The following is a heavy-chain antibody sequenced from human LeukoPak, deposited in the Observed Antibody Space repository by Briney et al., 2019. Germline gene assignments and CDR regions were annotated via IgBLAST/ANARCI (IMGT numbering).Heavy chain of an antibody. CDR2: INHSGST. Sequence: WXXXRXXXXXGLEWIGEINHSGSTNYNPSLKSRVTISVDTSKNQFSLKLSSVTAADTAVYYCARAVVGSRDYWGQGTLVTVSS. V-gene: IGHV4-34*01. J-gene: IGHJ4*02. D-gene: IGHD2-15*01. CDR3: ARAVVGSRDY.